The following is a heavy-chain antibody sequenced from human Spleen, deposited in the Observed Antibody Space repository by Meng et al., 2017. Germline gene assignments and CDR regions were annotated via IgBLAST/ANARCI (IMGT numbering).Heavy chain of an antibody. D-gene: IGHD4-17*01. CDR2: IYHTGSI. CDR1: AYSISTGHY. V-gene: IGHV4-38-2*02. J-gene: IGHJ4*02. Sequence: LVLLSFTPSVPAYSISTGHYWRWTRQHPGKGLAWIGTIYHTGSIDSNPSLRGRVTISLDTSKNQFSLKLSSVTAADTALYYCARALPKYGDHSLFDFWGQGALVTVSS. CDR3: ARALPKYGDHSLFDF.